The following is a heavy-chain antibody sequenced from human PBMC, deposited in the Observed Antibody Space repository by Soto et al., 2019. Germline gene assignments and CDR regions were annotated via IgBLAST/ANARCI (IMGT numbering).Heavy chain of an antibody. CDR2: IYYSGST. Sequence: SETLSLTCTVSGGSVSSGSYYWSWIRQPPGKGLEWIGYIYYSGSTNYNPSLKSRVTISVDTSKNQFSLKLSSVTAADTAVYYCASARDFWSGYYDFDYWGQGTLVTVSS. J-gene: IGHJ4*02. CDR3: ASARDFWSGYYDFDY. V-gene: IGHV4-61*01. CDR1: GGSVSSGSYY. D-gene: IGHD3-3*01.